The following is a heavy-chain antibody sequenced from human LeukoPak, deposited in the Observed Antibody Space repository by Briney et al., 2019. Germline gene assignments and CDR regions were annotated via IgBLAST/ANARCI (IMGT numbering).Heavy chain of an antibody. CDR2: IYYSGST. J-gene: IGHJ6*02. CDR1: AGSISSSSYY. D-gene: IGHD1-26*01. Sequence: SDTLSLTCTVSAGSISSSSYYWGWIRQPPGKGLEWIGSIYYSGSTYYNPSLKSRVTISVDTSKNQFSLKLSSVTAADTAVYYCARRGWELLSYYYYYGMDVWGQGTTVTVSS. CDR3: ARRGWELLSYYYYYGMDV. V-gene: IGHV4-39*01.